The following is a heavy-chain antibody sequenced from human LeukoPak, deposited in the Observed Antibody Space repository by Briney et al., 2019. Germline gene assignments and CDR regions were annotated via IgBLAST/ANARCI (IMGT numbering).Heavy chain of an antibody. Sequence: PSETLSLTWKVSGGSFSSYYWSWIRQPPGRGLEWIGFFYYSGSNNYNPSLKSRFTISVDTSKNRFSLKLSSLTAADTAVYYCATGYYDSSGYYPPDAFDIWGQGTMVTVYS. CDR3: ATGYYDSSGYYPPDAFDI. CDR2: FYYSGSN. CDR1: GGSFSSYY. J-gene: IGHJ3*02. V-gene: IGHV4-59*01. D-gene: IGHD3-22*01.